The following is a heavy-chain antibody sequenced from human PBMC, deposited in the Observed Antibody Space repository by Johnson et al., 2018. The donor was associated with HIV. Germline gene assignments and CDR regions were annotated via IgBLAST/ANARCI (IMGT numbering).Heavy chain of an antibody. V-gene: IGHV3-NL1*01. CDR1: GFTFSSYG. CDR2: IYSGGST. J-gene: IGHJ3*02. CDR3: AREGVPAAFDI. Sequence: QVQLVESGGGVVQPGRSLRLSCAASGFTFSSYGMHWVRQAPGKGLEWVAVIYSGGSTYYADSVRGRFTISRDKSKNTMFLQMNSLRAEDTAVYYCAREGVPAAFDIWGQGTMVTLSS. D-gene: IGHD3-10*01.